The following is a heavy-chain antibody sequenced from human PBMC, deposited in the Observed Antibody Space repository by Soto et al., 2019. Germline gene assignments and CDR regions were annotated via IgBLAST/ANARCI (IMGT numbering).Heavy chain of an antibody. D-gene: IGHD3-10*01. J-gene: IGHJ4*02. CDR1: GLSVSDKY. V-gene: IGHV3-53*02. Sequence: EVQLVRTGGGLIKPGGSLSLSCAASGLSVSDKYMSWVRQAPGKGLEWVSLTYTGGNSYFADFVKGRFIVSRDISKNTLLLHMNSLAAEDTAVYYCAREGYAYGLDFWGQGSLVTVSS. CDR2: TYTGGNS. CDR3: AREGYAYGLDF.